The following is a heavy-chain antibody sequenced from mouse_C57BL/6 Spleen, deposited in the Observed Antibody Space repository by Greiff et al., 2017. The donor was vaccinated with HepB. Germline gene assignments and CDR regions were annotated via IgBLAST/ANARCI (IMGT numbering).Heavy chain of an antibody. CDR3: TRGTTDYYFDY. D-gene: IGHD1-1*01. CDR2: IYPGNSDT. V-gene: IGHV1-5*01. CDR1: GYTFTSYW. J-gene: IGHJ2*01. Sequence: EVQLQQSGTVLARPGASVKMSCKTSGYTFTSYWMHWVKQRPGQGLEWIGAIYPGNSDTSYNQKFKGKANLTAVTSASTAYMELSSLTNEDSAVYYCTRGTTDYYFDYWGQGTTLTVSS.